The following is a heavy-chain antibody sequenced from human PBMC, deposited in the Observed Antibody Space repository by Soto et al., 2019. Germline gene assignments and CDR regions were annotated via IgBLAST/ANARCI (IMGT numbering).Heavy chain of an antibody. CDR3: LRGGRGYTRDDVWDV. CDR2: ISSRSSVI. J-gene: IGHJ3*01. D-gene: IGHD3-3*01. V-gene: IGHV3-21*01. CDR1: GFTFSSYS. Sequence: EVQLVESGGGLVKSGGSLRLSCVDSGFTFSSYSMNWVRQAPGKGLEWVASISSRSSVIWYADSLKGRFTISRDNAKKSLYLQMNSLRGEDTAVYYCLRGGRGYTRDDVWDVWGQGTMVTVSS.